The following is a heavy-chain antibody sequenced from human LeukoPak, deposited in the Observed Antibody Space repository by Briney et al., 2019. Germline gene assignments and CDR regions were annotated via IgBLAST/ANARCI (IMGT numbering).Heavy chain of an antibody. CDR1: GCSLSTSGVG. Sequence: ESGPTLVKPTQTLTLTCTFSGCSLSTSGVGVGWIRQPPGKALEWPALIYWDDDKRYSPSLKSRLTITKDTSKNQVVLTMTNMDPVDTATYYCAQVGSWEAFDIWGQRTMVTVSS. D-gene: IGHD3-10*01. V-gene: IGHV2-5*02. CDR3: AQVGSWEAFDI. CDR2: IYWDDDK. J-gene: IGHJ3*02.